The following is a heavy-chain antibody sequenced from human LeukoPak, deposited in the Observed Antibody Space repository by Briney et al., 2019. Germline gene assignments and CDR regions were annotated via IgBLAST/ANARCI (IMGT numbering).Heavy chain of an antibody. Sequence: SETLSLTCTVSGGSISSYYWSWTRQPPGKGLEWIGYIYYSGSTNYNPSLKSRVTISVDTSKNQFSLKLSSVTAADTAVYYCARLKYGYYIDYWGQGTLVTVSS. CDR2: IYYSGST. J-gene: IGHJ4*02. V-gene: IGHV4-59*08. CDR1: GGSISSYY. D-gene: IGHD3-22*01. CDR3: ARLKYGYYIDY.